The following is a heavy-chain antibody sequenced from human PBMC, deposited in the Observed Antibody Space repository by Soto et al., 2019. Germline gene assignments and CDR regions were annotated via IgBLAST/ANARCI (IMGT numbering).Heavy chain of an antibody. J-gene: IGHJ4*02. CDR3: ARGVYDFWSGHPKGLDY. V-gene: IGHV3-73*01. CDR1: GVTFSGSV. D-gene: IGHD3-3*01. CDR2: IRSKANNYAT. Sequence: GGSLRLSCAASGVTFSGSVMHWVRQASGKGLEWVGRIRSKANNYATAYAVSVKGRFTISRDDSRNTAYLQMNSLKTEDTAVYYCARGVYDFWSGHPKGLDYSRQGTVVTVSS.